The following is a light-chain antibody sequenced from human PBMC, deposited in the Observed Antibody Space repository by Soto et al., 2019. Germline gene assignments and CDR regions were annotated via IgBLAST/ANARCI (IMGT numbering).Light chain of an antibody. Sequence: DIHMTLFPFFLSASGGCRFSLTLRASQSISFYLNWYQQKPGNAPKVLIYAASNLQTGVPSRFSGSESGTEFTLTISSLQSEDFAVYYCQQYNNWPTFGQGTRLEIK. V-gene: IGKV1-39*02. CDR1: QSISFY. CDR3: QQYNNWPT. J-gene: IGKJ5*01. CDR2: AAS.